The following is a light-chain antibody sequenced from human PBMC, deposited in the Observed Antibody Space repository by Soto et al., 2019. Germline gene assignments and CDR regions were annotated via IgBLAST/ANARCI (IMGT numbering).Light chain of an antibody. V-gene: IGKV1-5*03. Sequence: DVQMTQSPSTLSASVGDKVTITCRASQSLPSTWLAWFQQRPGKAPNVLIYKGSALASGVSSRFSGSGSGTEFTLTISSLQPDDFATYHCQYYDNYSWTFGQGTKVEIK. CDR3: QYYDNYSWT. J-gene: IGKJ1*01. CDR1: QSLPSTW. CDR2: KGS.